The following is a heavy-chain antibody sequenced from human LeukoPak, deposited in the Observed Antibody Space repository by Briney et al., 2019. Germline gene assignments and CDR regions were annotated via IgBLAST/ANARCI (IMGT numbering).Heavy chain of an antibody. CDR3: ARGGNYFDY. CDR1: GGSISSYY. CDR2: IYYSGNT. V-gene: IGHV4-59*01. Sequence: PSETLSLTCTVSGGSISSYYWTWIRQSPGKELEWIGYIYYSGNTNYNPSLKSRVTISVDTSKNQFSLKLSSVTAADTAVYYCARGGNYFDYWGQGNLVTVSS. J-gene: IGHJ4*02. D-gene: IGHD2-15*01.